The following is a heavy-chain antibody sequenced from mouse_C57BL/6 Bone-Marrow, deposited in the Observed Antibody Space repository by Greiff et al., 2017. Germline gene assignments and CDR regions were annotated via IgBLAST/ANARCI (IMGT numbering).Heavy chain of an antibody. J-gene: IGHJ4*01. Sequence: QVQLQQPGAELVKPGASVKLSCKASGYTFTNYWMHWVKQRPGQGLEWIGMMHPNGGSPDYNEKFKSEATLSVAKASRTAYMELSSQTSEDSAVYYCARSYEYDDYTMDYWGQGTSVTVSS. CDR3: ARSYEYDDYTMDY. CDR1: GYTFTNYW. V-gene: IGHV1-64*01. CDR2: MHPNGGSP. D-gene: IGHD2-4*01.